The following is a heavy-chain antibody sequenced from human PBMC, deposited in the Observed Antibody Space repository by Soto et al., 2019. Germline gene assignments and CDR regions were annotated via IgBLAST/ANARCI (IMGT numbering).Heavy chain of an antibody. CDR2: IIPLFGTT. D-gene: IGHD3-10*01. CDR3: AAELGFGKLSVV. J-gene: IGHJ6*02. V-gene: IGHV1-69*01. CDR1: GYTFKNCV. Sequence: QVQLVQSGAEVKKPGASVNVSCKASGYTFKNCVISWVRQAPGQGLEWMGGIIPLFGTTDFAQRFQGRLTITTDESTTTAYMELSRLRSEDTATYYCAAELGFGKLSVVWGQGTTVIVSS.